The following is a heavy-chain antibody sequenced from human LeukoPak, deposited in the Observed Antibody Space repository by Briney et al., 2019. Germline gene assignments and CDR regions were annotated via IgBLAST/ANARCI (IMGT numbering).Heavy chain of an antibody. CDR2: IYYSGST. CDR1: GGSISSGGYY. Sequence: SQTLSLTCTVSGGSISSGGYYWSWIRQHPGKGLEWIGYIYYSGSTYYNPSLKSRVTISVDTSKNQFSLKLSSVTAADTAVYYCARDYGGNERGFVQHWGQGTLVTVSS. D-gene: IGHD4-23*01. CDR3: ARDYGGNERGFVQH. V-gene: IGHV4-31*03. J-gene: IGHJ1*01.